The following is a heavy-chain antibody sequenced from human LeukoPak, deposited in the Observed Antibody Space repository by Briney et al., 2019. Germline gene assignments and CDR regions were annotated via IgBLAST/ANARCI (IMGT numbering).Heavy chain of an antibody. Sequence: PGGSLRLSCAASGFTFSSYAMSWVRQAPGKGLEWVSAISGSGGSTYYADSVKGRFTISRDNSRNTLYLQMNSLRAEDTAVYYCAKDLWRIVVVPAAIGAFDIWGQGTMVTVSS. D-gene: IGHD2-2*02. CDR2: ISGSGGST. CDR1: GFTFSSYA. CDR3: AKDLWRIVVVPAAIGAFDI. J-gene: IGHJ3*02. V-gene: IGHV3-23*01.